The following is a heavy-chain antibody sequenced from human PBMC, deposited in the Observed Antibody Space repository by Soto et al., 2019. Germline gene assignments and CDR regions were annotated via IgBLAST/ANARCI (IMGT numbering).Heavy chain of an antibody. CDR3: ARGSGYSYGYYFDY. CDR2: INHSGST. V-gene: IGHV4-34*01. Sequence: PSLTLSLTWAVGCGSFSGYYWSRISQPPGKGLEWIGEINHSGSTNYNPSLKSRVTISVDTSKNQFSLKLSSVTAADTAVYYCARGSGYSYGYYFDYWGQGTLVTVSS. CDR1: CGSFSGYY. D-gene: IGHD5-18*01. J-gene: IGHJ4*02.